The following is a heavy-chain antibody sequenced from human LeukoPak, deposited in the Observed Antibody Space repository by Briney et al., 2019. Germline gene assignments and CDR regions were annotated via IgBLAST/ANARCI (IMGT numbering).Heavy chain of an antibody. CDR2: IRYDGIVT. J-gene: IGHJ4*02. V-gene: IGHV3-74*01. CDR1: EFTFSNYW. D-gene: IGHD6-19*01. CDR3: VPEEKYSSGWFYFDS. Sequence: GGSLRLSCVASEFTFSNYWIHWVRQPPGKGLVWVSRIRYDGIVTNYADSVEGRFTISRANAKNTVHLQMNSLRAEDTAMYYCVPEEKYSSGWFYFDSWGLGTLVTVSS.